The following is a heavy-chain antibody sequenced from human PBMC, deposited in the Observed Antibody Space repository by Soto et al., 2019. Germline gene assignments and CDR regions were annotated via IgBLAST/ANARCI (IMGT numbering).Heavy chain of an antibody. V-gene: IGHV1-3*01. Sequence: QVQLVQSGAEVKKPGASVKVSCKASVYTSTAYPVHWVRQAPGQRREWMGWINVANGDTGYSQKFQGRVTVTRGTSASTVYMELSSLTSEDTAVYYCARKDYYGAGIYYFDHWGQGTLVTVSS. CDR2: INVANGDT. CDR3: ARKDYYGAGIYYFDH. J-gene: IGHJ4*02. CDR1: VYTSTAYP. D-gene: IGHD3-10*01.